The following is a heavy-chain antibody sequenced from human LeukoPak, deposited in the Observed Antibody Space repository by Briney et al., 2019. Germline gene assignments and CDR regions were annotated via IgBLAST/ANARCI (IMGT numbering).Heavy chain of an antibody. Sequence: SETLSLTCSGSGASVRSDYWNWIRQSPGRGLEWIGYTHYRGDINYNPSLKSRLTMSVDASSNQVSQKLSSVSAADAAVYYCGRNLGSGSDHWGQGTLVTVSS. D-gene: IGHD3-10*01. V-gene: IGHV4-59*02. CDR1: GASVRSDY. CDR3: GRNLGSGSDH. CDR2: THYRGDI. J-gene: IGHJ4*02.